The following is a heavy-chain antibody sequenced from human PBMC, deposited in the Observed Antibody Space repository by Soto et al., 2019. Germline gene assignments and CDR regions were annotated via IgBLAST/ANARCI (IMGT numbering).Heavy chain of an antibody. CDR2: IIPIFGTA. V-gene: IGHV1-69*13. D-gene: IGHD3-22*01. CDR1: GGTFSSYT. Sequence: SVKVSCKASGGTFSSYTISWVRQAPGQGLEWMGGIIPIFGTANYAQKFQGRVTITADESTSTAYMELSSLRSEDTAVYYCARDDGDYYDSRPYYYGMDVWGQGTTVTVSS. J-gene: IGHJ6*02. CDR3: ARDDGDYYDSRPYYYGMDV.